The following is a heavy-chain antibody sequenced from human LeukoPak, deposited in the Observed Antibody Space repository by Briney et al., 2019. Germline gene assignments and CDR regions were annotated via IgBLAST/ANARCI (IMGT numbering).Heavy chain of an antibody. CDR2: INHSGST. Sequence: SETLSLTCALYGGSFSGYYWSWIRQPPGKGLEWIGEINHSGSTNYNPSLKSRVTISVDTSKNQFSLKLSSVTAADTAVYYCARGNSYGSDYYYYGMDVWGQGTTVTVSS. CDR3: ARGNSYGSDYYYYGMDV. V-gene: IGHV4-34*01. CDR1: GGSFSGYY. D-gene: IGHD5-18*01. J-gene: IGHJ6*02.